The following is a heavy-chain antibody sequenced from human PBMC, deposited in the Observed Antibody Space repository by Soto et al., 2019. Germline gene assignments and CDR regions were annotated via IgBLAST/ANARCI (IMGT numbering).Heavy chain of an antibody. CDR3: ARDPSPAQAAREQQLVYGMDV. Sequence: LSQTLSLTCAISGDSVSSNSAAWNWIRQSPSRGLEWLGRTYYRSKWYNDYAVSVKSRITINPDTSKNQFSLQLNSVTPEDTAVYYCARDPSPAQAAREQQLVYGMDVWGQGTTVTVSS. J-gene: IGHJ6*02. CDR1: GDSVSSNSAA. CDR2: TYYRSKWYN. V-gene: IGHV6-1*01. D-gene: IGHD6-13*01.